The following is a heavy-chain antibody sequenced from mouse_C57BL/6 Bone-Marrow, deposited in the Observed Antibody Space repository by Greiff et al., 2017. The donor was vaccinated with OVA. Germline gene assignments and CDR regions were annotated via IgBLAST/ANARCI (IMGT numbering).Heavy chain of an antibody. Sequence: VQLKQSGPGLVKPSQSLSLTCSVTGYSITSGYYWNWIRQFPGNKLEWMGYISYDGSNNYNPSLKNRISITRDTSKNQFFLKLNSVTTEDTATYYCARDYSNYGDFDYWGQGTTLTVSS. J-gene: IGHJ2*01. CDR2: ISYDGSN. D-gene: IGHD2-5*01. CDR3: ARDYSNYGDFDY. V-gene: IGHV3-6*01. CDR1: GYSITSGYY.